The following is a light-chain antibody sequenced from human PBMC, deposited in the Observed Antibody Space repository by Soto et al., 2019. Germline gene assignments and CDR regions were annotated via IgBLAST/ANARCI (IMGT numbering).Light chain of an antibody. Sequence: EIVMTQSPATLSVSPGERATLSCRASQSVSSNLAWYQQKPGQAPRLLIYGASTRATGIPARFSGSGSGTEFTLTINSLQSEDSAIYYCQQYFRWPPWTFGQGTKVEV. CDR3: QQYFRWPPWT. CDR2: GAS. CDR1: QSVSSN. J-gene: IGKJ1*01. V-gene: IGKV3-15*01.